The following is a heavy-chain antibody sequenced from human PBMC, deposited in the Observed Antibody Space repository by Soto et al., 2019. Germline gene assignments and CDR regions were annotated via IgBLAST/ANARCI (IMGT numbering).Heavy chain of an antibody. CDR1: GGSISSSSYY. CDR2: IYYSGIT. D-gene: IGHD6-6*01. V-gene: IGHV4-39*01. J-gene: IGHJ4*02. CDR3: AIQSPWRSSSAEPYY. Sequence: SETLSLTCTVSGGSISSSSYYWGWIRQPPGKGLEWIGSIYYSGITYYNPSLKSRVTISVDTSKNQFSLKLISVTAADTSVYFFAIQSPWRSSSAEPYYCGQGTLVTVSS.